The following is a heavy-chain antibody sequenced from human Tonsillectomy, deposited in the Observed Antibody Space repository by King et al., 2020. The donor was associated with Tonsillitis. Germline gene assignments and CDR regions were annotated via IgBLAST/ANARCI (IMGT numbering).Heavy chain of an antibody. CDR2: INPNSGGT. J-gene: IGHJ4*02. V-gene: IGHV1-2*02. D-gene: IGHD6-6*01. CDR1: GYTFTGYY. Sequence: QLVQSGAEVKKPGASVKVSCKASGYTFTGYYIHWVRQAPGQGLEWMGWINPNSGGTNYAQKFQGRVTMTRDTSISTAYMELSRLRSDDTAVYYCARGEVWVATRSLPSDYWGQGTLVTVSS. CDR3: ARGEVWVATRSLPSDY.